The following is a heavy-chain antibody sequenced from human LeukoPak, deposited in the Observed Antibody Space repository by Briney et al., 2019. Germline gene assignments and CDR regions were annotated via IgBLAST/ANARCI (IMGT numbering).Heavy chain of an antibody. D-gene: IGHD3-22*01. V-gene: IGHV3-20*01. CDR3: ARDSSSGPIDY. Sequence: GGSLRLSCAASGFTFDDYGMRWVRQAPGKGLEWVSGINWNGGSTGYADSVKGRFTISRDNAKNSLYLQMNSLRAEDTALYHCARDSSSGPIDYWGQGTLVTVSS. CDR2: INWNGGST. CDR1: GFTFDDYG. J-gene: IGHJ4*02.